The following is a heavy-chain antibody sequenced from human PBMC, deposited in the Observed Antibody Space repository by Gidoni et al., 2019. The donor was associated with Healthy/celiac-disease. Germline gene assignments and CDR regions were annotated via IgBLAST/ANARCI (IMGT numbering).Heavy chain of an antibody. J-gene: IGHJ4*02. CDR3: AGERGLWFGDLWDY. CDR1: RCTFRSYA. Sequence: QGQRVESGGGVVQPGRSMRRSSGASRCTFRSYAMHGVRQGPGKGLAWLAVRSYDGCNTYYADSVKRRFTISRDNSTNTLYLQMNSLRAEDTAVYYCAGERGLWFGDLWDYWGQGTLVTVSS. V-gene: IGHV3-30-3*01. CDR2: RSYDGCNT. D-gene: IGHD3-10*01.